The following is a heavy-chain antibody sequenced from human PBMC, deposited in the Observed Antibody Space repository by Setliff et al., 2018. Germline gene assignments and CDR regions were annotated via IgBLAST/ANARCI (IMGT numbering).Heavy chain of an antibody. J-gene: IGHJ4*02. D-gene: IGHD2-15*01. Sequence: GGSLRLSCAGSGFSFSIFWMSWVRQAPGKGLEWVATIKQDGSEKFYVDSVKGRFTISRDNAKNSLYLQMDSLRVEDTAVYHCARSDGGSSGLDYWGQGTLVTVSS. V-gene: IGHV3-7*01. CDR1: GFSFSIFW. CDR2: IKQDGSEK. CDR3: ARSDGGSSGLDY.